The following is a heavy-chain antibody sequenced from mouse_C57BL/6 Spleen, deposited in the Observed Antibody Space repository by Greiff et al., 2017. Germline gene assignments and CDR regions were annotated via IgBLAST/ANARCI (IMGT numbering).Heavy chain of an antibody. CDR1: GYAFSSSW. J-gene: IGHJ4*01. CDR2: IYPGDGDT. Sequence: QVQLQQSGPELVKPGASVKISCKASGYAFSSSWMNWVKQRPGKGLEWIGRIYPGDGDTNYNGKFKGKATLTADKSSSTAYMQLSSLTSGDSAVYVCARSDYYGSSRDATDYWGQGTSVTVSS. D-gene: IGHD1-1*01. V-gene: IGHV1-82*01. CDR3: ARSDYYGSSRDATDY.